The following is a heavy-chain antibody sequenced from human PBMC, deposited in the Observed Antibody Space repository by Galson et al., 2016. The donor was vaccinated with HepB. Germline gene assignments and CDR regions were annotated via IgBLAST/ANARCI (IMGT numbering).Heavy chain of an antibody. V-gene: IGHV3-7*01. D-gene: IGHD1/OR15-1a*01. CDR2: IKQDGSEK. Sequence: SLRLSCAASGFTFSSYWMSWVRQAPGKGLEWVANIKQDGSEKYYVDSVKGRFTISRDNAKNSLYLQMNSLRGEGTAVYYCARDSLWEQQRGGFEYWGQGILVTVSS. CDR1: GFTFSSYW. J-gene: IGHJ4*02. CDR3: ARDSLWEQQRGGFEY.